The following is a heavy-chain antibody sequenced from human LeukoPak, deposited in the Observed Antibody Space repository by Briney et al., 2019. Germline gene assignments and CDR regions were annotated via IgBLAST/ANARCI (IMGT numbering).Heavy chain of an antibody. D-gene: IGHD4-17*01. CDR1: GYTFTSYG. CDR3: ARERLDDYGDYVDY. Sequence: ASVKVSFTASGYTFTSYGISWVRQAPGQGLERMGWISAYNGNTNHAQKLQGRVTMTTDTSTSTAYMELRSLRSDDTAVYYCARERLDDYGDYVDYWGQGTLVTVSS. V-gene: IGHV1-18*01. CDR2: ISAYNGNT. J-gene: IGHJ4*02.